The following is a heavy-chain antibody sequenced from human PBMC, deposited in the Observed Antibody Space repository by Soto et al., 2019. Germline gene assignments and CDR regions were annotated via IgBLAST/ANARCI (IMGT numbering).Heavy chain of an antibody. V-gene: IGHV4-39*01. Sequence: PSETQCLTSSVSGESIRVSGCYWGWVHQPPGKGLEWIGSIHYSGSTHYNPSLQSRVTISGDASKKQFSLKLGSVTAADTAMYYCASTKDETLYFDYWGQGILVTVSS. D-gene: IGHD2-15*01. CDR3: ASTKDETLYFDY. CDR1: GESIRVSGCY. CDR2: IHYSGST. J-gene: IGHJ4*02.